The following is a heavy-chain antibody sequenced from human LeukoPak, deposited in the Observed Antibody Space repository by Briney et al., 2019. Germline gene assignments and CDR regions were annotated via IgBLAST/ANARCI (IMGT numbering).Heavy chain of an antibody. CDR3: ARASGYSSSRGDY. CDR2: ISSGGSTI. CDR1: GFTFSSYE. Sequence: PGGSLRLSCAASGFTFSSYEMNWVRQAPGKGLEWVSYISSGGSTIYYADSVKGRFTISRDNAKNSLYLQMNSLRAEDTAVYYCARASGYSSSRGDYWGQGTLVTVSS. J-gene: IGHJ4*02. D-gene: IGHD6-13*01. V-gene: IGHV3-48*03.